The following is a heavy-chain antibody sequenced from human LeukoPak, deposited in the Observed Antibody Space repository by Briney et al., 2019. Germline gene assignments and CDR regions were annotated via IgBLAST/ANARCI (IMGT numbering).Heavy chain of an antibody. V-gene: IGHV4-39*07. CDR2: INHSGST. Sequence: SETLSLTCTVSGGSISSGSYYWSWIRQPPGKGLEWIGEINHSGSTSYNPSLKSRVTISVDTSKNQFSLKLSSVTAADTAVYYCARLSLATDFDYWGQGTLVTVSS. J-gene: IGHJ4*02. CDR3: ARLSLATDFDY. CDR1: GGSISSGSYY. D-gene: IGHD5-24*01.